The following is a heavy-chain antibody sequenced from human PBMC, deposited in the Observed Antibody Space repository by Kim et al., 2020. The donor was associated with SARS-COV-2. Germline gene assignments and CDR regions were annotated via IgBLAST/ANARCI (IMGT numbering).Heavy chain of an antibody. J-gene: IGHJ4*02. V-gene: IGHV1-2*02. Sequence: YAQKFQGRVPMTRDTSISTAYMELSRLRSDDTAVYYCARGLCSSTSCYGYWGQGTLVTVSS. D-gene: IGHD2-2*01. CDR3: ARGLCSSTSCYGY.